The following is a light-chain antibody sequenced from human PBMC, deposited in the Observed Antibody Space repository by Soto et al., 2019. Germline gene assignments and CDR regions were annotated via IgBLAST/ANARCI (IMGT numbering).Light chain of an antibody. J-gene: IGKJ4*01. V-gene: IGKV3-11*01. CDR3: QHRASWPLT. CDR1: QSVTIK. CDR2: DAS. Sequence: EIVLTQSPAILSLSPGERATLSCRASQSVTIKLAWYQQKPGQPPRLLIYDASTRATGTPARFSGSGSGTDFTLSISSLESEDCAFYFCQHRASWPLTFGGGTKVEI.